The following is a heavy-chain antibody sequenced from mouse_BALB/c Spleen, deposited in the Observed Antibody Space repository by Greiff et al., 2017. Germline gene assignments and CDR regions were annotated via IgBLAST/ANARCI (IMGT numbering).Heavy chain of an antibody. Sequence: EVHLVESGGGLVQPGGSRKLSCAASGFTFSSFGMHWVRQAPEKGLEWVAYISSGSSTIYYADTVKGRFSISRDNPKNTLFLQMTSLRSEDTAMYYCAKLGPFAYWGQGTLVTVSA. CDR1: GFTFSSFG. V-gene: IGHV5-17*02. CDR3: AKLGPFAY. D-gene: IGHD4-1*01. CDR2: ISSGSSTI. J-gene: IGHJ3*01.